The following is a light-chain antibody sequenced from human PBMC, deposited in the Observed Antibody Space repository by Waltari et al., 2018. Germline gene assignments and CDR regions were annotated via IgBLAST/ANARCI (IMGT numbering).Light chain of an antibody. Sequence: IVLTQSPATLSLSHGESATLSCRASQSVSSYLAWYQQKPGQAPRLLIYDASNRATGIPARFSGSGSGTDLTLTISSLEPEDFAVYYCQQRSNWPPVTFGGGTKVEIK. CDR1: QSVSSY. CDR3: QQRSNWPPVT. J-gene: IGKJ4*01. V-gene: IGKV3-11*01. CDR2: DAS.